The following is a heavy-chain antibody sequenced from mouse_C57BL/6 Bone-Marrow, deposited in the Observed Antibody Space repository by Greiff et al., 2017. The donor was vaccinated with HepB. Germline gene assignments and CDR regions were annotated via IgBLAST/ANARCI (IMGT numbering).Heavy chain of an antibody. J-gene: IGHJ4*01. CDR3: AREITTVVAGAMDY. CDR2: ISDGGSYT. D-gene: IGHD1-1*01. Sequence: EVQLVESGGGLVKPGGSLKLSCAASGFTFSSYAMSWVRQTPEKRLEWVATISDGGSYTYYPDNVKGRFTISRDNAKNNLYLQMSHLKSEDTAMYYCAREITTVVAGAMDYWGQGTSVTVSS. CDR1: GFTFSSYA. V-gene: IGHV5-4*01.